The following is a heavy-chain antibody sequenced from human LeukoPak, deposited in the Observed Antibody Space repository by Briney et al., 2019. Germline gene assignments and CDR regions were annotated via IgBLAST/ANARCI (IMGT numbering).Heavy chain of an antibody. CDR1: GGSISSSSYY. CDR3: AGIVVVTANADY. J-gene: IGHJ4*02. Sequence: PSETLSLTCTVSGGSISSSSYYWGWIRQPPGKGLEWIGSIYYSGSTYYNPSLKSRVTISVDTSKNQFSLKLSSVTAADTAVYYCAGIVVVTANADYWGQGTLVTVSS. D-gene: IGHD2-21*02. V-gene: IGHV4-39*01. CDR2: IYYSGST.